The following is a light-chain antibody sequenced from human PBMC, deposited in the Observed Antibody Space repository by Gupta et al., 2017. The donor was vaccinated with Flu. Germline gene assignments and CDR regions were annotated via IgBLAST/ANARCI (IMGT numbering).Light chain of an antibody. CDR2: GTS. V-gene: IGKV3-20*01. CDR1: QSVSTDC. J-gene: IGKJ2*03. CDR3: QQYGSLPQS. Sequence: DIVLTQSPGTLSLFPGERATLSCRASQSVSTDCLAWFQQKPGQAPRLLIYGTSSRDTDIPDRFSGSGSGTDFTLTISRLEPEDFAVYYCQQYGSLPQSFGQGTKLES.